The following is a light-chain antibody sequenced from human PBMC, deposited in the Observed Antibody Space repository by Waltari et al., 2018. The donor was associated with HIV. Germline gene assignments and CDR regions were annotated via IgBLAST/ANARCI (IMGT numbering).Light chain of an antibody. Sequence: QSALTQPLSASGSPGQSVTISYQQHPGKAPTLMLYDVTKRPSGVPDRFSGSKSGSTASLTVSGLQAEDEADYYCSSYAGSNNLIFGGGTKLTVL. CDR3: SSYAGSNNLI. CDR2: DVT. J-gene: IGLJ2*01. V-gene: IGLV2-8*01.